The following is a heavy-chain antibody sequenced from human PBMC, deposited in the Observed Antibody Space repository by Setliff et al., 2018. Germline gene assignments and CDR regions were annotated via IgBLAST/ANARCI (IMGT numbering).Heavy chain of an antibody. V-gene: IGHV3-15*01. CDR1: GFTFSNAW. Sequence: KPGGSLRLSCAASGFTFSNAWMTWVRQAPGKGLEWVGRIKSKADGGTTDYVAPVKGRFTISRDDSKNTLFLQMNNLKIEDTAVYYCAREGVDTRSSTDYRYYMDVWGKGTTVTVSS. D-gene: IGHD5-18*01. CDR3: AREGVDTRSSTDYRYYMDV. CDR2: IKSKADGGTT. J-gene: IGHJ6*03.